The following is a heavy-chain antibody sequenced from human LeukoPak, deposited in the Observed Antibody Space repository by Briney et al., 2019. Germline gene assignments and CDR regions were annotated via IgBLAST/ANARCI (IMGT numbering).Heavy chain of an antibody. CDR1: GFTFSSYA. CDR2: ISYDGSSK. D-gene: IGHD1-26*01. J-gene: IGHJ4*02. V-gene: IGHV3-30-3*01. Sequence: GGSLRLSCAASGFTFSSYAMHWVRQAPGKGLEWVALISYDGSSKYYADSVKGRFTISRDNSKNTLYLQMNSLRAEDTAVYYCARDLSTVVGATDYWGQGTLVTVS. CDR3: ARDLSTVVGATDY.